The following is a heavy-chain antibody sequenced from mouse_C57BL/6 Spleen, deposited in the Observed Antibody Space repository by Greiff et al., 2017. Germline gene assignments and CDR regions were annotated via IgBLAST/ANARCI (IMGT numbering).Heavy chain of an antibody. CDR3: ARDGSSDGDY. Sequence: QVQLQQSGAELVKPGASVKISCKASGYAFSSYWMTWVQQRPGKGLEWIGQIYPGDGATNYNGKFKGKATLTADKSSSTAYMQLSSLTSEDSAVYFCARDGSSDGDYWGQGTTLTVSS. CDR1: GYAFSSYW. J-gene: IGHJ2*01. CDR2: IYPGDGAT. D-gene: IGHD1-1*01. V-gene: IGHV1-80*01.